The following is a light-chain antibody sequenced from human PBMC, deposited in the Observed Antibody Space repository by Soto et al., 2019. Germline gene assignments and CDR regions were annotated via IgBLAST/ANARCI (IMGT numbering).Light chain of an antibody. CDR2: DAS. Sequence: DIQMTQSPSSLSASVGDRVTITSRTSQGIRIVLGWYQQKLGTAPKLLIYDASSLESGVPSRFSGSGSGTEFTLTISSLQPDDFATYYCQQYNSYPWTFGQGTKVDI. J-gene: IGKJ1*01. CDR1: QGIRIV. CDR3: QQYNSYPWT. V-gene: IGKV1-17*01.